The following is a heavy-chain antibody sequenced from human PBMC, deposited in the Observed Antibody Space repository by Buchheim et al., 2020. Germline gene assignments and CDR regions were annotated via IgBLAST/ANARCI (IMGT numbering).Heavy chain of an antibody. D-gene: IGHD3-3*01. V-gene: IGHV4-30-2*01. J-gene: IGHJ6*02. CDR1: GGSISSGSYY. CDR3: ARGTIFGVVTPYGMDV. Sequence: QVQLQESGPGLVKPSQTLSLTCTVSGGSISSGSYYWSWIRQPPGKGLEWIGYIYHSGSTYYNPSLKSRVTISVDRSKNQFSLKLSSVTAADTAVYYCARGTIFGVVTPYGMDVWGQGTT. CDR2: IYHSGST.